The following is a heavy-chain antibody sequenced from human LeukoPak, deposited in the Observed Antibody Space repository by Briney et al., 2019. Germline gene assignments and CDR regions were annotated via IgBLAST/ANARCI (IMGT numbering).Heavy chain of an antibody. CDR3: ARGASASWYFDL. CDR2: FHITGSA. J-gene: IGHJ2*01. V-gene: IGHV4-61*09. CDR1: GGSISAGSYS. Sequence: SETLSLTCTVSGGSISAGSYSWSWIRQPAGKGLECIGHFHITGSANHNPSLKSRVTMSVDTSKNQFSLKLTSVTAADTAVYYCARGASASWYFDLWGRGTLVTVSS. D-gene: IGHD5-12*01.